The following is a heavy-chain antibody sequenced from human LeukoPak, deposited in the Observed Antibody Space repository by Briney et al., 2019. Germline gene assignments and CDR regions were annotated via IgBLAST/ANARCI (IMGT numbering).Heavy chain of an antibody. J-gene: IGHJ4*02. Sequence: GGSLRLSCTVSGFIISNHAMTWVRQAPGKGLEWVSAISGSGDWTYYSDSVKGRFTVSKDTSQNTLFLQMSSLRADDTAVYYCAKDLLRRWYSSSWWGQGTLVTVSS. CDR2: ISGSGDWT. CDR3: AKDLLRRWYSSSW. D-gene: IGHD6-13*01. CDR1: GFIISNHA. V-gene: IGHV3-23*01.